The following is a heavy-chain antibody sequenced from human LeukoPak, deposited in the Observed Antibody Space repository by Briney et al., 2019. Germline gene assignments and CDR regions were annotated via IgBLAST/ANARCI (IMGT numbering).Heavy chain of an antibody. CDR3: ARGGELPCDFDY. CDR2: ISSSSSYI. J-gene: IGHJ4*02. V-gene: IGHV3-21*01. CDR1: GFTFSSYS. Sequence: GGSLRLSCAASGFTFSSYSMNWVRQAPGKGLEWVSSISSSSSYIYYADSVKGRFTISRDNAKNSLYLQMNSLRAEDTAVYYCARGGELPCDFDYWGQGTLVTVSS. D-gene: IGHD1-26*01.